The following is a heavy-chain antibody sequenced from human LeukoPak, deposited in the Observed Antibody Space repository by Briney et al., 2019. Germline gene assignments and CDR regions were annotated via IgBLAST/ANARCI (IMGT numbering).Heavy chain of an antibody. D-gene: IGHD3-16*01. V-gene: IGHV3-48*01. Sequence: GGSLRLSCTAPGFTFSRSSMNWVRQAPGKGPEWVSFISSGSSNIYYADSVKGRFTISRDNAKSSLYLQMNNLRVEDTAVYYCAKSERRLRQFDYWGQGTLVAVFS. CDR1: GFTFSRSS. CDR2: ISSGSSNI. J-gene: IGHJ4*02. CDR3: AKSERRLRQFDY.